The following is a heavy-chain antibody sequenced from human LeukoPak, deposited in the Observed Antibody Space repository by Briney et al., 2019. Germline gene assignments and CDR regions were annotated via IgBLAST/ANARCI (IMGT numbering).Heavy chain of an antibody. CDR2: INPNSGGT. CDR3: ARVPEGVHYDYVWGSYRYPFFDY. D-gene: IGHD3-16*02. V-gene: IGHV1-2*02. J-gene: IGHJ4*02. Sequence: ASVKVSCKASGYTFTGYYMHWVRQAPGQGLEWMGWINPNSGGTNYAQKFQGRVTMTRDTSISTAYMELSRLRSDDTAVYYCARVPEGVHYDYVWGSYRYPFFDYWGQGTLVTVSS. CDR1: GYTFTGYY.